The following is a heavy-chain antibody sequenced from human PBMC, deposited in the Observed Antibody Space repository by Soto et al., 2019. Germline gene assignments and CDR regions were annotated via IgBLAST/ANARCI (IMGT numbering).Heavy chain of an antibody. J-gene: IGHJ4*02. CDR3: ASPGDGGYASFDY. V-gene: IGHV3-30-3*01. D-gene: IGHD2-2*01. CDR1: GFTFSSYA. Sequence: QVQLVESGGGVVQPGRSLRFSCAASGFTFSSYAMHWVHQAPGKGLEWVAVISYDGSDKYYADSVKGRFTISRDNSKNTLYLQMNSLRAEDRAVYYCASPGDGGYASFDYWGQGTLVTVSS. CDR2: ISYDGSDK.